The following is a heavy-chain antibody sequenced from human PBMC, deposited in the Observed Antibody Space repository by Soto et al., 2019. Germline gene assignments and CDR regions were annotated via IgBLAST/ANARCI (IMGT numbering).Heavy chain of an antibody. J-gene: IGHJ4*02. V-gene: IGHV1-2*02. CDR2: IDPRSGAS. CDR1: GYPFTDLY. Sequence: GASVKVSCKPSGYPFTDLYIHWVRQAPGLGLEWMGWIDPRSGASRKTQRFQGRFTMTRDTSTNTVYMELSSLRSDDTDVYFCARDNYGHLDYWGQGTLVTVSS. CDR3: ARDNYGHLDY. D-gene: IGHD3-10*01.